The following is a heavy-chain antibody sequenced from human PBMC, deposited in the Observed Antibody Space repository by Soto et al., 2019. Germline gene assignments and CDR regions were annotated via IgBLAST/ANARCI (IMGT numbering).Heavy chain of an antibody. V-gene: IGHV3-15*01. CDR3: VEGWNDF. J-gene: IGHJ4*02. CDR1: GFMFSSAW. Sequence: HLVESGGDLVQPGGSLRLSCAASGFMFSSAWMSWVRQAPGKGLEWVGRIKSKRDGGTTDYAPPVKGRFVISRDDSKNTLYLQMNSLKTADTAVYYCVEGWNDFWGQGTLVAVSS. CDR2: IKSKRDGGTT. D-gene: IGHD1-1*01.